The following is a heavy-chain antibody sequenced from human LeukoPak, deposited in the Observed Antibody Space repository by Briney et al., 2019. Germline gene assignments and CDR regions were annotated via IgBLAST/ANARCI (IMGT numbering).Heavy chain of an antibody. J-gene: IGHJ4*02. V-gene: IGHV3-23*01. Sequence: GGSLRLSCAASGFTFSSYPMSWVRQAPGKGLEWASATSASGASTYYADSVKGRFTISRDNSKNTLYLQMNSLRVEDTAVYYCAKDLKREPDWGQGTLVTVSS. CDR1: GFTFSSYP. D-gene: IGHD1-14*01. CDR2: TSASGAST. CDR3: AKDLKREPD.